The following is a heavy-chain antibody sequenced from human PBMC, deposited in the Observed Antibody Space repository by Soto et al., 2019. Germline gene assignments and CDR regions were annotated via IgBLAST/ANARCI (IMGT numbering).Heavy chain of an antibody. CDR3: ARVVPLKRRPDLLWFDP. CDR2: IYYSGST. V-gene: IGHV4-31*03. Sequence: QVQLQESGPGLVKPSQTLSLTCTVSGGSISSGGYYWSWIRQHPGKGLEWIGYIYYSGSTYYNPSHKSRVTISVDTSKNQFSLKLSSVTAADTAVYYCARVVPLKRRPDLLWFDPWGQGTLVTVSS. CDR1: GGSISSGGYY. J-gene: IGHJ5*02.